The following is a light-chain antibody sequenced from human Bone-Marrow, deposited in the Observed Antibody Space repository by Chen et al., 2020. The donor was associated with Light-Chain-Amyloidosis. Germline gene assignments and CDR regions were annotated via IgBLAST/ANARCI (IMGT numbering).Light chain of an antibody. J-gene: IGLJ2*01. Sequence: QSALTQPASVSGSPRQSITISCTGTSSDVGGYNYVSWYQQHPGKAPKLIIYDVTYRSSGVSNRFSGSKSGNTDSLTISGLQAEDEADYYCSSFTRNNALVFGGGTKLTVL. CDR1: SSDVGGYNY. CDR2: DVT. V-gene: IGLV2-14*03. CDR3: SSFTRNNALV.